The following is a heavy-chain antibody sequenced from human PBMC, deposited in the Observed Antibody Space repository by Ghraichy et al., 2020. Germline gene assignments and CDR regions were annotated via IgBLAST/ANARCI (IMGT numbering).Heavy chain of an antibody. CDR3: ARASRVVRFYYYDGMDV. D-gene: IGHD2-21*01. CDR1: GFIFSGYN. Sequence: SCVGSGFIFSGYNMNWVRQSPGKGLEWVAYISTSSRSIFYADSVKGRFTVSRDNAKNSLSLQMSSLRNEDTAVYYCARASRVVRFYYYDGMDVWGQGTTVTVSS. CDR2: ISTSSRSI. V-gene: IGHV3-48*02. J-gene: IGHJ6*02.